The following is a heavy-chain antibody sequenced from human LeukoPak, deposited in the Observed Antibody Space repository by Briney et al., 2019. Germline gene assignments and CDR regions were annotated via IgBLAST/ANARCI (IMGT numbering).Heavy chain of an antibody. CDR3: ARHLPRGGII. V-gene: IGHV4-59*08. CDR1: GGSISSYY. CDR2: IYYSGST. Sequence: SETLSLTCTVPGGSISSYYWSWIRQPPGKGLEWIGYIYYSGSTNYNPSLKSRVTISVDTSKNQFSLKLSSVTAADTAVYYCARHLPRGGIIWGQGTMVTVSS. D-gene: IGHD3-10*01. J-gene: IGHJ3*02.